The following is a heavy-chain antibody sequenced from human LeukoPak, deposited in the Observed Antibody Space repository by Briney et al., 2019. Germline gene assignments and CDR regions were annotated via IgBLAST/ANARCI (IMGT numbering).Heavy chain of an antibody. V-gene: IGHV1-2*02. J-gene: IGHJ4*02. CDR1: EYTFTDFY. Sequence: GASVKVSCKASEYTFTDFYIFWVRQAPGQGLEWMGCIHPSSGATTYAQRFQGRVTLTRDTSINTAYMGLSGLTSDDTAVYYCTREDYWGQGTLVTVSS. CDR3: TREDY. CDR2: IHPSSGAT.